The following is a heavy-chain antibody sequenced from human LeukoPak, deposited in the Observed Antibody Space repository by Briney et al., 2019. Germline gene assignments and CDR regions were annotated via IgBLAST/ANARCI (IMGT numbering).Heavy chain of an antibody. CDR3: ARGTYYDFWSGYHVGWFDP. J-gene: IGHJ5*02. CDR2: ISSSGSTI. V-gene: IGHV3-48*03. Sequence: GGSPRLSCAASGFTFSSYEMNWVRQAPGKGLEWVSYISSSGSTIYYADSVKGRFTISRDNAKNSLYLQMNSLRAEDTAVYYCARGTYYDFWSGYHVGWFDPWGQGTLVTVSS. D-gene: IGHD3-3*01. CDR1: GFTFSSYE.